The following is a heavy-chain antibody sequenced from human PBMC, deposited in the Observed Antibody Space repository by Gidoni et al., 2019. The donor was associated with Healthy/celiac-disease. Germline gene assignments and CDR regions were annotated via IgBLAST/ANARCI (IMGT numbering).Heavy chain of an antibody. V-gene: IGHV2-26*01. J-gene: IGHJ4*02. D-gene: IGHD3-22*01. CDR2: IFSNDEK. CDR3: ARSPPLYDSSGYFDY. CDR1: GFSLSNARMG. Sequence: QVTLKESGPVLLQPTETLTLTCTFSGFSLSNARMGVSWIRQPPRKALEWLAHIFSNDEKSYSTSLKSRRTISKDTSKSQVVLTMTNMDPVDTATYYCARSPPLYDSSGYFDYWGQGTLVTVSS.